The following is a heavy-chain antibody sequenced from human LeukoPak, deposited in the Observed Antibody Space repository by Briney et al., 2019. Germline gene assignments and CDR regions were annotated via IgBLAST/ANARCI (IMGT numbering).Heavy chain of an antibody. D-gene: IGHD4-17*01. CDR2: IKQGGSEK. CDR3: ARVAPDDYGDYVRDY. CDR1: GFTFSSYW. Sequence: GGSLRLSCAASGFTFSSYWMSWVRQAPGKGLEWVANIKQGGSEKYYVDSVKGRFTISRDNAKNSLYLQMNSMRTEDTAVYYCARVAPDDYGDYVRDYWGQGTLVTVSS. V-gene: IGHV3-7*01. J-gene: IGHJ4*02.